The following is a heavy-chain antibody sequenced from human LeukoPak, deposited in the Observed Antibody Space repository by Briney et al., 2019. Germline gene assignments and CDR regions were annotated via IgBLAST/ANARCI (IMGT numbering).Heavy chain of an antibody. J-gene: IGHJ4*02. V-gene: IGHV6-1*01. Sequence: NPSQTLSLTCDISGDSVSSNSVAWSWIRQSPSRGLEWLGRTYYRSKWYSDYGVSVRGRITVSPDTSKNQFSLKLDSVNPEDTAVYYCARYSSSGWYSDFWGQGSLVTVSS. CDR2: TYYRSKWYS. D-gene: IGHD6-19*01. CDR1: GDSVSSNSVA. CDR3: ARYSSSGWYSDF.